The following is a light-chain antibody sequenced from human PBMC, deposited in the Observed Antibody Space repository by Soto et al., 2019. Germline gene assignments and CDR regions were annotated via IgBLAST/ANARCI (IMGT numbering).Light chain of an antibody. CDR3: QSYDSSHYV. Sequence: QSVLTQPPSVSGAPGQRVTISCTGSSSNIGAGYDVQWYQQLPGTAPKLLIFGNTNRPSGVPDRFSGSKSGTSASLAVAGLRAEDEADYYCQSYDSSHYVFGTGTKVTVL. CDR1: SSNIGAGYD. CDR2: GNT. J-gene: IGLJ1*01. V-gene: IGLV1-40*01.